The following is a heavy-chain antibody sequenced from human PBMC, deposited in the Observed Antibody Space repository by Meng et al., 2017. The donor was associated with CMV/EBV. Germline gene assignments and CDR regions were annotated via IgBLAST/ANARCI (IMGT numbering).Heavy chain of an antibody. CDR3: AREGVGYCSSTSCYNGMDV. D-gene: IGHD2-2*02. CDR1: GYTFTSYY. V-gene: IGHV1-2*02. Sequence: ASVKVSCKASGYTFTSYYMHWVRQAPGQGLEWMGWINPNSGGTNYAQKFQGRVTMTRDTSISTAYMELSRLRSDDTAVYYCAREGVGYCSSTSCYNGMDVWGQGTTVTVS. J-gene: IGHJ6*02. CDR2: INPNSGGT.